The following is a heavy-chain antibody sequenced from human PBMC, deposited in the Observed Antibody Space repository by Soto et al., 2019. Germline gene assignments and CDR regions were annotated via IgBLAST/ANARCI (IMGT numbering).Heavy chain of an antibody. CDR1: GFTVSSNY. J-gene: IGHJ4*02. Sequence: EVQLVETGGGLIQPGGSLRLSCAASGFTVSSNYMSWVRQVPGKGLERVSVIYSGGSTYYADSVKGRFTISRDNSNNTLYLQMDSERAEDTAMYYRAGGLRHGGVIVIPRLDYWGQGTLVTVSS. CDR2: IYSGGST. V-gene: IGHV3-53*02. CDR3: AGGLRHGGVIVIPRLDY. D-gene: IGHD3-16*02.